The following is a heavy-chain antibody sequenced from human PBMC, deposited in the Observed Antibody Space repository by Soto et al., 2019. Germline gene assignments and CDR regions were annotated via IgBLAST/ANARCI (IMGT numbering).Heavy chain of an antibody. V-gene: IGHV3-48*03. CDR1: GFTFSSYE. CDR2: ISSSGSTI. CDR3: AGYYYDSSGYYPDGAFDI. Sequence: EVQLVESGGGLVQPGGSLRLSCAASGFTFSSYEMNWVRQAPGKGLEWVSYISSSGSTIYYADSVKGRFTISRDNAKNSLYLQMNSLRAEDTAVYYCAGYYYDSSGYYPDGAFDIWGQGTMVTVSS. D-gene: IGHD3-22*01. J-gene: IGHJ3*02.